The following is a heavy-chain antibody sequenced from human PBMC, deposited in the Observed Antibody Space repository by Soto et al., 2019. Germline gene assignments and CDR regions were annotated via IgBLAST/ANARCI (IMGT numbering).Heavy chain of an antibody. D-gene: IGHD3-3*01. J-gene: IGHJ4*02. CDR3: TTEVIPYYDFWSGYYSLEYYFDY. CDR2: IKSKTDGGTT. Sequence: EVQLVESGGGLVKPGGSLRLSCAASGFTFSNAWMSWVRQAPGKGLEWVGRIKSKTDGGTTDYAAPVKGRFTISRDDSKNTLYLQMNSLKTEDTAVYYCTTEVIPYYDFWSGYYSLEYYFDYWGQGTLVTVSS. CDR1: GFTFSNAW. V-gene: IGHV3-15*01.